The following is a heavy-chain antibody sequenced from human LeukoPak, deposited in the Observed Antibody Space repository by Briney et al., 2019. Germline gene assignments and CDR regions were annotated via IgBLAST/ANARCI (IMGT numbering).Heavy chain of an antibody. CDR3: ARKRQDWVVAPEDY. D-gene: IGHD3/OR15-3a*01. CDR2: INHSGST. J-gene: IGHJ4*02. Sequence: SETLSLPCAVYGGSFSGYHWSWIRQPPGKGLEWIGEINHSGSTNYNPSLKSRVTISVDTSKNQFSLKLSSVTAADTAVYYCARKRQDWVVAPEDYWGQGTLVTVSS. V-gene: IGHV4-34*01. CDR1: GGSFSGYH.